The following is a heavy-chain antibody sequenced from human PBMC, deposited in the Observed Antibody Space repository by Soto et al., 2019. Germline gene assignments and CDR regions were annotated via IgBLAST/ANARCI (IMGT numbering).Heavy chain of an antibody. J-gene: IGHJ4*02. V-gene: IGHV3-30*18. CDR3: AKDASTAWFGELTAIDY. D-gene: IGHD3-10*01. CDR2: ISYDGSNK. Sequence: PGGSLRLSCAASGFTFSSYGMHWVRQAPGKGLEWVAVISYDGSNKYYADSVKGRFTISRDNSKNTLYLQMNSLRAEDTAVYYCAKDASTAWFGELTAIDYWGQGTLVTVSS. CDR1: GFTFSSYG.